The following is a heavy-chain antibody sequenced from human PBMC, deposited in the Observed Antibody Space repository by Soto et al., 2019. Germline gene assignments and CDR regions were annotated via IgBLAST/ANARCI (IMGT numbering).Heavy chain of an antibody. J-gene: IGHJ6*02. CDR2: ISAYNGNT. V-gene: IGHV1-18*01. Sequence: GASVKVSCKASGYTFTSYGISWVRQAPGQGLEWMGWISAYNGNTNYAQKLQGRVTMTTDTSTSTAYMELRSLRSDDTAVYYCGKGRSYYYYYGVDVWGQGTTVTVSS. CDR3: GKGRSYYYYYGVDV. D-gene: IGHD1-26*01. CDR1: GYTFTSYG.